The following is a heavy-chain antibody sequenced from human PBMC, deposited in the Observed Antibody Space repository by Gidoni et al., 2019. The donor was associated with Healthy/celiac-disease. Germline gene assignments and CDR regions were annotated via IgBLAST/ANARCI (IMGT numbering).Heavy chain of an antibody. D-gene: IGHD7-27*01. CDR3: ARGGWSAGDRYAFDI. CDR2: IYYSGST. J-gene: IGHJ3*02. CDR1: GGPISSYY. V-gene: IGHV4-59*01. Sequence: QVQLQESGPGLVKPSETLSLTCTVPGGPISSYYWSWIRQPPGKGLEWIGYIYYSGSTNYNPSLKSRVTISVDTSKNQFSLKLSSVTAADTAVYYCARGGWSAGDRYAFDIWGQGTMVTVSS.